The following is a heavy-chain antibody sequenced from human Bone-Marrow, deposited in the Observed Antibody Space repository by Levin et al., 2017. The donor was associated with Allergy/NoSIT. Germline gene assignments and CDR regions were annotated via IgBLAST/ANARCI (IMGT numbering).Heavy chain of an antibody. J-gene: IGHJ4*02. D-gene: IGHD3-3*01. CDR3: AHRLTLFGVVLHFDT. CDR1: GVSLSTSGVA. Sequence: SGPTLVKPTQTLTLTCTFSGVSLSTSGVAVGWLRQPPGKALEWLALISWNDDKNYSPSLKSRLTITQDTSKNQVVLKMTNVDPADTGTYYCAHRLTLFGVVLHFDTWGQGILVSVSS. V-gene: IGHV2-5*01. CDR2: ISWNDDK.